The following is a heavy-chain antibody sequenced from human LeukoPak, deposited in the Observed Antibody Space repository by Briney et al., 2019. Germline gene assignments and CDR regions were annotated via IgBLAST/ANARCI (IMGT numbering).Heavy chain of an antibody. CDR1: GYIFTGYG. J-gene: IGHJ6*02. CDR3: ARCDSSGYWYGTDV. Sequence: ASVKVSCKASGYIFTGYGIGWVRQAPGQGLEWMGWISAYNGNTDYAQKLQGRVTMTTDTSTSTAYMELRSLRSDDTAVYYCARCDSSGYWYGTDVWGQGTTVTVSS. CDR2: ISAYNGNT. D-gene: IGHD3-22*01. V-gene: IGHV1-18*01.